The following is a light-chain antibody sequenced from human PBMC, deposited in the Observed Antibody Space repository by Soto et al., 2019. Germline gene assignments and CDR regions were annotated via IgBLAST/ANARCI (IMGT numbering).Light chain of an antibody. CDR3: QKYNSAPRT. Sequence: DIQMTQSPSSQSASVGDRVTITCRVSQGISTYLAWYQQKPGKVPKLLIYAASTLQSGVPSRFSGSGSGTDFTLTISSLQPEDVATDYCQKYNSAPRTFGQGTKVEIK. CDR2: AAS. V-gene: IGKV1-27*01. CDR1: QGISTY. J-gene: IGKJ1*01.